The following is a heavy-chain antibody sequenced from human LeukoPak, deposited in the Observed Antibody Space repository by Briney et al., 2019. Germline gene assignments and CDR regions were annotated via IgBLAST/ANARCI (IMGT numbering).Heavy chain of an antibody. CDR2: IFYTGST. J-gene: IGHJ4*02. CDR3: ARGPTRQYFDY. V-gene: IGHV4-59*01. D-gene: IGHD6-6*01. CDR1: GGSINNYY. Sequence: SETLSLTCTVSGGSINNYYWSWIRQPPGRGLEWIGYIFYTGSTNYKSSLQSRVTISVDTSRNQFFLNLSSVTAADTAVYFCARGPTRQYFDYWGQGTLVTVSS.